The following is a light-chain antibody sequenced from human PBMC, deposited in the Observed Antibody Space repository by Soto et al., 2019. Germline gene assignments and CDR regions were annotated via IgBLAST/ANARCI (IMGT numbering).Light chain of an antibody. CDR3: ATWDDSLNRVV. CDR2: SNN. J-gene: IGLJ3*02. CDR1: SSNIGSDT. V-gene: IGLV1-44*01. Sequence: QSVLTQPPSASGTPGRRVTISCSGSSSNIGSDTVNWYQQVPGTAPKLLIYSNNQRPSGVPDRFSGSKSGTSASLAISGLQSEDEADYYCATWDDSLNRVVFGGGTKLTVL.